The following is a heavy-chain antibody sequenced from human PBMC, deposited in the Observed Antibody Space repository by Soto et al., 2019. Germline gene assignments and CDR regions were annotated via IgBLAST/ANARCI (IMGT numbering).Heavy chain of an antibody. CDR1: GGFVSSGSYY. V-gene: IGHV4-30-2*01. D-gene: IGHD2-2*01. CDR3: ARVPDR. Sequence: SETLSLTCTVSGGFVSSGSYYWSWIRQPPGKGLEWIGYIYHSGSTYYNLSLKSRVTISVDRSKNQFSLKLSSVTAADTAVYYCARVPDRWGQGTLVTVSS. CDR2: IYHSGST. J-gene: IGHJ5*02.